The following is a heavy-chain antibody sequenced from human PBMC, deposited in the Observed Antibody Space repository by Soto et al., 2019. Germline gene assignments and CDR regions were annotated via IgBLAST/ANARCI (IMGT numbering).Heavy chain of an antibody. CDR3: ARPHYDSNTFYYFFDY. V-gene: IGHV4-34*12. J-gene: IGHJ4*02. Sequence: QVQLQQWGAGLLKPSETLSLTCAVYGGSFSGYFWSWIRQPPGKGLEWIGEIFHGGSTNYSPSLKSRVTISVDPSKNQFSLELSSVTAADTAVYYCARPHYDSNTFYYFFDYWGQGTLVTVSP. CDR2: IFHGGST. D-gene: IGHD3-22*01. CDR1: GGSFSGYF.